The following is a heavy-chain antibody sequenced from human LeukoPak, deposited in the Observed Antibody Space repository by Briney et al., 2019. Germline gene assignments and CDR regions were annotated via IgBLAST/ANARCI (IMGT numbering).Heavy chain of an antibody. Sequence: ASVKVSCKASGYTFTGYYMHWVRQAPGQGLEWMGWINPNSGGTNYAQKFQGRVTMTRDTSISTAYMELSSLRSEDTAVYYCARAAYSSSWYIAVRDYYYYYMDVWGKGTTVTVSS. CDR3: ARAAYSSSWYIAVRDYYYYYMDV. D-gene: IGHD6-13*01. CDR2: INPNSGGT. CDR1: GYTFTGYY. V-gene: IGHV1-2*02. J-gene: IGHJ6*03.